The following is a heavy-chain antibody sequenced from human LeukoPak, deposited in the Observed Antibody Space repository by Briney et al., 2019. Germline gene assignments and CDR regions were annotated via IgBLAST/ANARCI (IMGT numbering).Heavy chain of an antibody. V-gene: IGHV4-34*01. CDR3: ARKDIVVVPAAVYNWFDP. Sequence: SETLSLTCAVYGGSFSGYYWSWIRQPPGKGLEWIGEINHSGSTNYSPSLKSRVTISVDTSKNQFSLKLSSVTAADTAVYYCARKDIVVVPAAVYNWFDPWGQGTLVTVSS. CDR1: GGSFSGYY. D-gene: IGHD2-2*01. CDR2: INHSGST. J-gene: IGHJ5*02.